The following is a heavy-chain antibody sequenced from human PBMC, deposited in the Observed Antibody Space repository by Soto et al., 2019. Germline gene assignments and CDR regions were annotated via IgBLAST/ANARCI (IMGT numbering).Heavy chain of an antibody. Sequence: QVHLVQSGAEVQKPGASVKVSCTASGADFNIYDIHGVRQSTGQGLEWMGWMTPQRETPGYAPKFEGRLSMTRDPSRSAVYMEGSSLGSEDPGVSFCARGFHGVWSGETYYDAMDVWGQGTTVNVS. CDR2: MTPQRETP. CDR1: GADFNIYD. D-gene: IGHD3-3*01. J-gene: IGHJ6*02. V-gene: IGHV1-8*01. CDR3: ARGFHGVWSGETYYDAMDV.